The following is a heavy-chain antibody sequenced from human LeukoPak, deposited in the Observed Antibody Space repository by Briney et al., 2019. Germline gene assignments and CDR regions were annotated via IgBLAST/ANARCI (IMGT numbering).Heavy chain of an antibody. Sequence: SETLSLTCTVSGYSISSGYNWGWIRQPPGKGLEWIGSIYHTGSTYYNPSLKSRVTISVDTSKNQFSLKLSSVTAADTAVYYCARVGGYCSSTSCYGNWFDPWGQGTLVTVSS. CDR1: GYSISSGYN. CDR3: ARVGGYCSSTSCYGNWFDP. V-gene: IGHV4-38-2*02. J-gene: IGHJ5*02. CDR2: IYHTGST. D-gene: IGHD2-2*01.